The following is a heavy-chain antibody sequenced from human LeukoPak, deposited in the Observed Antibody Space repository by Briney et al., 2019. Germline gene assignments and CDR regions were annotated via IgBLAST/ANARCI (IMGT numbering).Heavy chain of an antibody. CDR3: AREGWDL. V-gene: IGHV4-61*08. CDR2: IYYSEST. J-gene: IGHJ2*01. Sequence: PSETLSLTYTVPGASLNSGGYYGNWIRQPPGKEPEWIGYIYYSESTNYNRSLKSRVTISVDTSKNQFSLKLTSVTAADTAVYYCAREGWDLWGGGTLVTVSS. CDR1: GASLNSGGYY. D-gene: IGHD1-26*01.